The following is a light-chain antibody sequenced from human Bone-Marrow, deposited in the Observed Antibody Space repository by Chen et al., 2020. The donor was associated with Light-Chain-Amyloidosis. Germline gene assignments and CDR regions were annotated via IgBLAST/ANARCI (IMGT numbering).Light chain of an antibody. CDR1: NSDVGNYNL. Sequence: QSALTQPASVSGSPGQSITISCTASNSDVGNYNLVSWYQHHPGKAPKLIIYGDFKRPSGVSNRFSGSQSGNTASQTISGLQNEDEAHYHCCAYTGSSTWVFGGGTKLTVL. V-gene: IGLV2-23*01. CDR2: GDF. J-gene: IGLJ3*02. CDR3: CAYTGSSTWV.